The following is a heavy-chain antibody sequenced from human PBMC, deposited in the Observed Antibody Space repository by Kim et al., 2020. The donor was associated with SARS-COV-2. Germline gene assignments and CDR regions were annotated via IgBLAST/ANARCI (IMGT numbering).Heavy chain of an antibody. Sequence: SETLSLTCTASGGSISSYYWSWIRQPPGKGLEWIGYIYYSGSTNYNPSLKSRVTISVDTSKNQFSLKLSSVTAADTAVYYCARQRAVATYFFDYWGQGTLVTVSS. J-gene: IGHJ4*02. CDR1: GGSISSYY. CDR2: IYYSGST. D-gene: IGHD5-12*01. CDR3: ARQRAVATYFFDY. V-gene: IGHV4-59*08.